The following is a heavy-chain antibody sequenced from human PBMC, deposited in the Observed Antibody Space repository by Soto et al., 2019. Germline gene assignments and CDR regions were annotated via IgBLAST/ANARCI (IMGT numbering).Heavy chain of an antibody. V-gene: IGHV1-2*02. J-gene: IGHJ6*02. Sequence: QVQLVQSGAEVKKPGASVKVSCKASGYTFTGYYMHWVRQAPGQGLEWMGWINPNSGGTNYAQKFQGRVTMTRDTSISTAYMELSRRRSDDTAVYYCASHNSSGWYSPYCGMDVWGQGTTVTVSS. CDR1: GYTFTGYY. D-gene: IGHD6-19*01. CDR3: ASHNSSGWYSPYCGMDV. CDR2: INPNSGGT.